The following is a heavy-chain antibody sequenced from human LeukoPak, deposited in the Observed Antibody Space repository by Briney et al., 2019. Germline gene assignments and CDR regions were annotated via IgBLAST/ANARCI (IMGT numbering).Heavy chain of an antibody. CDR2: INPSGGST. CDR1: GYTFTSYY. J-gene: IGHJ4*02. V-gene: IGHV1-46*01. Sequence: ASVKVSCKASGYTFTSYYMHWVRQAPGQGVEWMGIINPSGGSTSYAQKFQGRVTMTRDTSTGTVYMELSSLRSDDTAVYYCARQGYSGHSQGAADYWGQGTLVTVSS. CDR3: ARQGYSGHSQGAADY. D-gene: IGHD4-23*01.